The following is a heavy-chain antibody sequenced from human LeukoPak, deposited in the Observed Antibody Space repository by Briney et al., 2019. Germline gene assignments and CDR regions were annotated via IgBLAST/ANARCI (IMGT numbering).Heavy chain of an antibody. Sequence: GGSQRLSCAASGFTFSDYYMSWIRQAPGKGLEWVSYISSSGSTIYYADSVKGRFTISRDNAKNSLYLQMNSLRAEDTAVYYCARVSGRDGYNTDFWYYYGMDVWGQGTTVTVSS. CDR2: ISSSGSTI. CDR1: GFTFSDYY. V-gene: IGHV3-11*01. D-gene: IGHD5-24*01. CDR3: ARVSGRDGYNTDFWYYYGMDV. J-gene: IGHJ6*02.